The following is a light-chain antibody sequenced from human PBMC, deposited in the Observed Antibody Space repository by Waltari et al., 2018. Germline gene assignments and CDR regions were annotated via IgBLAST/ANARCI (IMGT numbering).Light chain of an antibody. CDR3: CSYAGSYTWV. Sequence: QSALTQPASVSGSPGQSITISCTGTSSDVGNYNLVSWYQQYPGKAPKVMIYDDNMRPSEVSDRFSSSKSGNTASLTISGVQAEDEADYYCCSYAGSYTWVFGGGTKLTVL. CDR1: SSDVGNYNL. J-gene: IGLJ3*02. V-gene: IGLV2-23*01. CDR2: DDN.